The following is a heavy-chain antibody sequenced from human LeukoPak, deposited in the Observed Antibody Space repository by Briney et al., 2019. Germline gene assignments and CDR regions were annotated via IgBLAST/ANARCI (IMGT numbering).Heavy chain of an antibody. CDR3: ARRWTTIFGVVDRLWFDP. Sequence: GASVKVSCKASGYTFTSYGINWVRQATGQGLEWMGWMNPNSGNTGYAQKFQGRVTITRNTSISTAYMELSSLRSEDTAVYYCARRWTTIFGVVDRLWFDPWGQGTLVTVSS. V-gene: IGHV1-8*03. J-gene: IGHJ5*02. D-gene: IGHD3-3*01. CDR1: GYTFTSYG. CDR2: MNPNSGNT.